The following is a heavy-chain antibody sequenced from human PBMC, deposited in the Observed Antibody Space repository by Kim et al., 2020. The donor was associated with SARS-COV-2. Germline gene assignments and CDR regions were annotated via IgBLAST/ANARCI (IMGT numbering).Heavy chain of an antibody. V-gene: IGHV1-18*04. CDR3: ASRGPIDCSSTSCYEGGGYYYGMDV. D-gene: IGHD2-2*01. J-gene: IGHJ6*02. Sequence: ASVKVSCKASGYTFTSYGISWVRQAPGQGLEWMGWISAYNGNTNYAQKLQGRVTMTTDTSTSTAYMELRSLRSDDTAVYYCASRGPIDCSSTSCYEGGGYYYGMDVWGQGTTVTVSS. CDR1: GYTFTSYG. CDR2: ISAYNGNT.